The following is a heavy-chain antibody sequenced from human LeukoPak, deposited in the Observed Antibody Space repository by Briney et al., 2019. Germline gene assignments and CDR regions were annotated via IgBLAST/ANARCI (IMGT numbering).Heavy chain of an antibody. Sequence: PGGSLRLSCAASGFTVSSNYMSWVRQAPGKGLEWVSVIYSGGSTYYADSVKGRFTISRDNSKNTLYLQMNSLRAEDTAVYYRARGLGAARRPIDYWGQGTLVTVSS. J-gene: IGHJ4*02. CDR2: IYSGGST. CDR1: GFTVSSNY. D-gene: IGHD6-6*01. CDR3: ARGLGAARRPIDY. V-gene: IGHV3-53*01.